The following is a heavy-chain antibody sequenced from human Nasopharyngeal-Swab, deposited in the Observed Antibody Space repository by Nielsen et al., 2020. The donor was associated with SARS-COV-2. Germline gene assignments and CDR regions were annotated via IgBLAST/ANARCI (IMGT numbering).Heavy chain of an antibody. V-gene: IGHV3-11*06. CDR1: GFTFSDYY. Sequence: GESLKISCAASGFTFSDYYMSWIRQAPGKGLEWVSYISSSSSYTNYADSVKGRFTISRDNAKNSLYLQMSSLRAEDTAVYYCAREYSGSYLGVDYWGQGTLVTVSS. CDR2: ISSSSSYT. J-gene: IGHJ4*02. CDR3: AREYSGSYLGVDY. D-gene: IGHD1-26*01.